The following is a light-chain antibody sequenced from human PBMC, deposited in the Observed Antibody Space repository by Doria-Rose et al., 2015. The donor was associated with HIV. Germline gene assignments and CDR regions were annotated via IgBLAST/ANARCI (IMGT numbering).Light chain of an antibody. CDR1: QSLSSTY. J-gene: IGKJ1*01. V-gene: IGKV3-20*01. CDR2: DGS. CDR3: HQYGTSWT. Sequence: IVLTQSPGTLSLSPGERATLSCRASQSLSSTYLAWYQQKPGQAPSLLIYDGSTRATGIPDRFSASGPGTDFTLTSNRLEPEDFALYYCHQYGTSWTFGQGTKVEI.